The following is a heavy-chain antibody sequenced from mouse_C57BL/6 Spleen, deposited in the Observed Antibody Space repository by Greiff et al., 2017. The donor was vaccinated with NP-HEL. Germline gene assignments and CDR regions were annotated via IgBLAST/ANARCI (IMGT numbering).Heavy chain of an antibody. CDR1: GYTFTDYN. CDR2: INPNNGGT. D-gene: IGHD1-1*01. Sequence: EVKLVESGPELVKPGASVKIPCKASGYTFTDYNMDWVKQSHGKSLEWIGDINPNNGGTIYNQKFKGKATLTVDKSSSTAYMELRSLTSEDTAVYYCARSKSLYGSSPFAYWGEGTLVTVSA. CDR3: ARSKSLYGSSPFAY. J-gene: IGHJ3*01. V-gene: IGHV1-18*01.